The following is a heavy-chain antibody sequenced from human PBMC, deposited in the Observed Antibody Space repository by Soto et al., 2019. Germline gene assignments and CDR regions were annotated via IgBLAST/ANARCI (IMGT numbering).Heavy chain of an antibody. D-gene: IGHD5-12*01. CDR2: IKDGGRT. Sequence: QVQLQQWGAGLLKPSETLSLNCAVNGGSLSGYYWSWIRQPPGKGLEWIGEIKDGGRTNYSPSLRSGATISSDTSNIRSSLRLYSVTAADTGVYYCARGQEGVVATHWDQGTLVTVSS. CDR3: ARGQEGVVATH. J-gene: IGHJ4*02. V-gene: IGHV4-34*01. CDR1: GGSLSGYY.